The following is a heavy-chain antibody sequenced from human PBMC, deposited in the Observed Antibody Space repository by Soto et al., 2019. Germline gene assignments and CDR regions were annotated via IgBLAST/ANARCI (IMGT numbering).Heavy chain of an antibody. CDR3: ARGTFGPSDD. D-gene: IGHD3-16*01. Sequence: EVQLVESGGGLVQPGGSLRLSCAASGFTFSSYWMHWVRQGPGKGLVWVSRISADGSSRTHADSVKGRFTISRDNAKNARYLQVDSLRAEDTAVYYCARGTFGPSDDWGQGTLVTASS. CDR2: ISADGSSR. V-gene: IGHV3-74*01. CDR1: GFTFSSYW. J-gene: IGHJ4*02.